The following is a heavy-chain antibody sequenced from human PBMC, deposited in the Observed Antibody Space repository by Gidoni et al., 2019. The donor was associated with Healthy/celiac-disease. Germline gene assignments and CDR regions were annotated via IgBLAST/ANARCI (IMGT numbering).Heavy chain of an antibody. CDR2: INHSGST. CDR1: GGSFSGYY. Sequence: QVQLQQWGAGLLKPSETLSLTCAVYGGSFSGYYWSWSRQPPGKGLEWIGEINHSGSTNYNPSLKSRVTISVDTSKNQFSLKLSSVTAADTAVYYCARAPEDYYDSSGYYLYFDYWGQGTLVTVSS. CDR3: ARAPEDYYDSSGYYLYFDY. D-gene: IGHD3-22*01. J-gene: IGHJ4*02. V-gene: IGHV4-34*01.